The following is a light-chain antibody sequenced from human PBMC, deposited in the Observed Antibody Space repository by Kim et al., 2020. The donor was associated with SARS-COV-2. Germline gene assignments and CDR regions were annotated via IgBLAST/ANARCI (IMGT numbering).Light chain of an antibody. CDR2: DVT. Sequence: PGQSITISCPGTSSDVGAYNYVSWYQQHPGKAPKLMIYDVTNRPSGVSDRFSGSKSGNTASLTISGLQAEDEADYYCSSYASGGILFGGGTQLTVL. V-gene: IGLV2-14*03. J-gene: IGLJ2*01. CDR3: SSYASGGIL. CDR1: SSDVGAYNY.